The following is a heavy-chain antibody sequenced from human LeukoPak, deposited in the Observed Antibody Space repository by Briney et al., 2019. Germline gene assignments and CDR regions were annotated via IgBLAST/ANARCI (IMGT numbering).Heavy chain of an antibody. CDR1: GFTFTSSA. V-gene: IGHV1-58*01. Sequence: GASVKVSCKASGFTFTSSAVQWVRQARVQRLEWIGWIVVGSGNTNYAQKFQERVTITRDMSTSTAYMEVSSLGSEDTALYYCAADSRQLGPHDAFDIWGQGTMVTVSS. CDR3: AADSRQLGPHDAFDI. J-gene: IGHJ3*02. D-gene: IGHD1-26*01. CDR2: IVVGSGNT.